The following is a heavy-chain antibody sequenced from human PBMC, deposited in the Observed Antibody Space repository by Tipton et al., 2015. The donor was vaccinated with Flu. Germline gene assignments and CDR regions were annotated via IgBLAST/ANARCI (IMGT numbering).Heavy chain of an antibody. D-gene: IGHD3-22*01. V-gene: IGHV1-8*01. Sequence: QLVQSGAEVKKPGASVKVSCKASGYTFTSYDINWVRQATGQGLEWMGWMNPNSGNTGYAQKFQGRVTMTRNTSISTAYMELNSLRAEDTALYYCAKGNTMGDSSGYLQDAFDIWGQGTMVTVSS. CDR1: GYTFTSYD. CDR3: AKGNTMGDSSGYLQDAFDI. J-gene: IGHJ3*02. CDR2: MNPNSGNT.